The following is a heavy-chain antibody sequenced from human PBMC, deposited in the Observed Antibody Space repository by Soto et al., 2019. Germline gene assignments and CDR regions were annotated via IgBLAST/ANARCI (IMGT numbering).Heavy chain of an antibody. CDR3: VGGGIDCYESLNAVDM. V-gene: IGHV1-18*01. D-gene: IGHD2-21*01. CDR2: ISAYNNHT. J-gene: IGHJ3*02. CDR1: GYTSSNYD. Sequence: QVQLVQSGAELRKPGASVNVSCKTSGYTSSNYDVSWVRQAPGQGLEWMGRISAYNNHTKYALNFQGRVTLTTDTSTSTAYMELRSLTADYTAVYYCVGGGIDCYESLNAVDMWGQGTLVTVSS.